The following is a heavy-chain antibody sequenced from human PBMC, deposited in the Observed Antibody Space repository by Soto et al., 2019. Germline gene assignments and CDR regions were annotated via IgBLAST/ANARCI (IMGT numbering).Heavy chain of an antibody. V-gene: IGHV4-59*01. Sequence: QVQLQESGPGLVKPSETLSLTCTVSGGSISSYYWSWIRQPPGKGLEWIGYIYYSGSTNYNPSLKSRVTISVDTSKNQFSLKLSSVTAADTAVDYCARTDMPPMVRGAPFDYWGQGTLVTVSS. D-gene: IGHD3-10*01. CDR2: IYYSGST. J-gene: IGHJ4*02. CDR1: GGSISSYY. CDR3: ARTDMPPMVRGAPFDY.